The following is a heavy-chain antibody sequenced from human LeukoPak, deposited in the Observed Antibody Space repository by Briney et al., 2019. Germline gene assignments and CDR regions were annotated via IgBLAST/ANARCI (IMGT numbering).Heavy chain of an antibody. D-gene: IGHD2-8*01. CDR1: GGSISSYY. J-gene: IGHJ3*02. Sequence: SETLSLTCTVSGGSISSYYWSWIRQPPGKGLEWIGYIHYSGSTNYNPSLKSRVTISVDTSKNQFSLKLSSVTAADTAIYYCARVVSNGDRAAFDIWGQGTMVTVSS. V-gene: IGHV4-59*01. CDR3: ARVVSNGDRAAFDI. CDR2: IHYSGST.